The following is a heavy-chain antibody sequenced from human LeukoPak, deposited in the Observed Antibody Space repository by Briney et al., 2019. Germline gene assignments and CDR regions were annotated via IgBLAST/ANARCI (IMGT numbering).Heavy chain of an antibody. CDR2: ISGSGGST. CDR1: GFTFSSYG. V-gene: IGHV3-23*01. Sequence: GGSLRLSCAASGFTFSSYGMSWVRQAPGKGLEWVSAISGSGGSTYYADSVKGRFTISRDNSKNTLYLQMNSLRAEDTAVYYCAKVGLTYYDILTGYYFWRDYYYYMDVWGKGTTVTISS. D-gene: IGHD3-9*01. CDR3: AKVGLTYYDILTGYYFWRDYYYYMDV. J-gene: IGHJ6*03.